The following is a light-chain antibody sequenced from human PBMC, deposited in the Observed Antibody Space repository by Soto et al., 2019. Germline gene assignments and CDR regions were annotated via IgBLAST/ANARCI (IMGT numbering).Light chain of an antibody. CDR2: SAS. CDR1: QSISDT. Sequence: EIVMTQAPATLSVSPGGRATLSCRASQSISDTLAWYQQKPGQAPRLLIYSASRRATGFPARFSGSGSGTDFTLTISSLEPEDFAVYYCQQRSNWPPITFGQGTRLEIK. J-gene: IGKJ5*01. V-gene: IGKV3-11*01. CDR3: QQRSNWPPIT.